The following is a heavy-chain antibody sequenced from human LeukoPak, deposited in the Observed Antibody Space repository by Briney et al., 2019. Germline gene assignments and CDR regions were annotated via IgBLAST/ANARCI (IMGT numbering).Heavy chain of an antibody. Sequence: PSETLSLTCTVSGGSISSYYWSWIRQPPGKGLEWIGRIYNSGGTKYNPSLMSRVTISVDTSKKQICLRVSSVTAADSAVYYCARTDRSSSHFDYWGQGTLVTVSS. CDR3: ARTDRSSSHFDY. J-gene: IGHJ4*02. CDR1: GGSISSYY. V-gene: IGHV4-4*09. D-gene: IGHD6-6*01. CDR2: IYNSGGT.